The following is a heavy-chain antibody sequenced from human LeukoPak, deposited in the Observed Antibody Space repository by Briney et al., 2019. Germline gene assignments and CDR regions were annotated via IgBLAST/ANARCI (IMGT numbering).Heavy chain of an antibody. CDR1: GHTFSISW. J-gene: IGHJ3*01. Sequence: GESLKISCKGSGHTFSISWIGWVRRKPGERLEWMGIIYVGDSDTRYNPSFQGQVTISADRSTSTAYLQWSSLKSSDTAIYYCARCGHYDAYRVWGQGTLVSVSS. V-gene: IGHV5-51*01. CDR2: IYVGDSDT. CDR3: ARCGHYDAYRV. D-gene: IGHD2-21*02.